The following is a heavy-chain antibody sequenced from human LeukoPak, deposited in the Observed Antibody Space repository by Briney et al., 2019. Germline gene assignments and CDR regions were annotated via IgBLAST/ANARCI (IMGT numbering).Heavy chain of an antibody. CDR3: ARRAGAYSHPYDY. CDR1: GFTFSNYG. D-gene: IGHD4/OR15-4a*01. CDR2: IRYDGSHK. J-gene: IGHJ4*02. Sequence: GGSLRLSCAASGFTFSNYGMHWVRQAPGKGLEWVAFIRYDGSHKYYADSVKGRFTISRDNSKNTLYLQMNSLRAEDTAVYYCARRAGAYSHPYDYWGQGTLVTVSS. V-gene: IGHV3-30*02.